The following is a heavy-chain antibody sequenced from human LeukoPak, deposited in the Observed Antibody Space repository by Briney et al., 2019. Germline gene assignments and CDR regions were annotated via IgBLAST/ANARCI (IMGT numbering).Heavy chain of an antibody. CDR1: GFTFSYYA. CDR2: ISGSNNA. CDR3: AKGVRYLDWWILDY. J-gene: IGHJ4*02. Sequence: GGPLRLSCAASGFTFSYYAMGWVRQAPGKGLEWVSGISGSNNAYYTDSVKGRFTISRDNSKNTLYLQMNTLRAEDTAVYYCAKGVRYLDWWILDYWGQGTLVPVSS. V-gene: IGHV3-23*01. D-gene: IGHD3-9*01.